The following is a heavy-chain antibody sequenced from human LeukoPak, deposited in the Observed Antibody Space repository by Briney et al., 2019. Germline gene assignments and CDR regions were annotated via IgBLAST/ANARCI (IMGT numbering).Heavy chain of an antibody. D-gene: IGHD5/OR15-5a*01. CDR2: IDPSSGGT. J-gene: IGHJ1*01. V-gene: IGHV1-2*04. Sequence: ASVKVSCKASGYTFTDYYIHWVRQAPGHGLEWMGWIDPSSGGTNYAQRFQGWVTMTRDTSISTAYMELSRLTSDDTAVNFCARGDGVYVLEFQHWGQGTLVTVSS. CDR1: GYTFTDYY. CDR3: ARGDGVYVLEFQH.